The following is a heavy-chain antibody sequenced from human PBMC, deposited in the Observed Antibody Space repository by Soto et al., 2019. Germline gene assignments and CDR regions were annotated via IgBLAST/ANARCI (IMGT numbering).Heavy chain of an antibody. J-gene: IGHJ4*02. Sequence: SETLSLTCTVSGGSISSYYWSWIRQPPGKGLEWIGYIYYSGSTNYNPSLKSRVTISVDTSKNQFSLKLSSVTAADTAVYYCARDFSAYGDSYFDYWGQGTLVTVS. CDR3: ARDFSAYGDSYFDY. CDR2: IYYSGST. D-gene: IGHD4-17*01. CDR1: GGSISSYY. V-gene: IGHV4-59*01.